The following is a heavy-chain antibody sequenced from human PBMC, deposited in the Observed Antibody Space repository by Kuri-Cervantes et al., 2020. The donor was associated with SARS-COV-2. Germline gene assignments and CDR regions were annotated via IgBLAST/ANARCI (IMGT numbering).Heavy chain of an antibody. CDR2: ISSSSSYI. CDR3: AKERAERITIFGVVTHERRSWFDP. V-gene: IGHV3-21*01. J-gene: IGHJ5*02. Sequence: ETLSLTCAASGFTFGSYSMNWVRQAPGKGLEWVSSISSSSSYIYYADSVKGRFTISRDNAKNSLYLQMNSLRAEDTAVYYCAKERAERITIFGVVTHERRSWFDPWGQGTLVTVSS. D-gene: IGHD3-3*01. CDR1: GFTFGSYS.